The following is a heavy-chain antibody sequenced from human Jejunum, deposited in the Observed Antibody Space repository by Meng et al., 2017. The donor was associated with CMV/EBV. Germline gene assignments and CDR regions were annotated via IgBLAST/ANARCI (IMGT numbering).Heavy chain of an antibody. CDR3: VREGFCSTTSCFRPYGMDV. CDR2: INPKSGGT. J-gene: IGHJ6*02. D-gene: IGHD2-2*01. V-gene: IGHV1-2*02. CDR1: GYF. Sequence: GYFMHWVRPAPGQGLEWMAWINPKSGGTNYAQKFQGRVTMTRDTSISTAYMELSRLRSDDTAMYYCVREGFCSTTSCFRPYGMDVWGQGTTVTVSS.